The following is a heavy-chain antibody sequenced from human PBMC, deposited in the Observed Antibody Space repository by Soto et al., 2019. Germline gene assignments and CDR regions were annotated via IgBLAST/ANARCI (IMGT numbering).Heavy chain of an antibody. Sequence: XGSLRLSCAASGFTFSDYYMSWIRQAPGKGLDWVSYIISSGSTIYYADSVKGRFTISRDNAKNSLYLQMNSLRAEDTAVYYCARVRITMIVVAHAPALFDSWGQGTLVTVSS. D-gene: IGHD3-22*01. CDR2: IISSGSTI. V-gene: IGHV3-11*01. J-gene: IGHJ4*02. CDR1: GFTFSDYY. CDR3: ARVRITMIVVAHAPALFDS.